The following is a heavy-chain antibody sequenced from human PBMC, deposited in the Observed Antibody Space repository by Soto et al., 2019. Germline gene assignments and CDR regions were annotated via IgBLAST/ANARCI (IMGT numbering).Heavy chain of an antibody. Sequence: EVQLLESGGGLVQPGGSLRLSCAASGFTLSNYAMSWVRQAPGKGLEWVSTISGSGGRIYYADSVKGRLTISRENSKNTLYLQMSSLRAEDTAVYYCRKTDGVEGQLVDSGGQGTLVTVSS. CDR2: ISGSGGRI. D-gene: IGHD6-6*01. CDR3: RKTDGVEGQLVDS. CDR1: GFTLSNYA. J-gene: IGHJ4*02. V-gene: IGHV3-23*01.